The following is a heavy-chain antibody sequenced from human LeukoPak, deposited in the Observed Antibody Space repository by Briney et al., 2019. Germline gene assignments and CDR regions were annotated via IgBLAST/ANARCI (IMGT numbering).Heavy chain of an antibody. CDR2: INHSGST. CDR3: ARGCSSTSCSNNWFDP. Sequence: PSETLSLTCAVYGGSFSGYYWSWIRQPPGKGLEWIGEINHSGSTNYNPSLKSRVTISVDTSKNQFSLKLSSVTAADTAVYYCARGCSSTSCSNNWFDPWGQGTLVTVSS. V-gene: IGHV4-34*01. CDR1: GGSFSGYY. J-gene: IGHJ5*02. D-gene: IGHD2-2*01.